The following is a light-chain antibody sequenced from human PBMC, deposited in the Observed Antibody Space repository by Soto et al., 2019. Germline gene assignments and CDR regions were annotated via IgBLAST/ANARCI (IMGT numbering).Light chain of an antibody. V-gene: IGKV1-27*01. CDR2: GIS. J-gene: IGKJ4*01. CDR3: HQYNSYPGT. Sequence: DLQMTQSPASLSASVGDRVTITCRASQSFSTYLAWYHQKPGKVPKLLISGISTLQSGVPSRFGGSGSGTEFSLTISSLQPDDFATYSCHQYNSYPGTFGPGTKVEI. CDR1: QSFSTY.